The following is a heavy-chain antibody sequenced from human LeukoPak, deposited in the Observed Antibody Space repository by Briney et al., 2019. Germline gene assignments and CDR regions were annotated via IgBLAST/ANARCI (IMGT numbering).Heavy chain of an antibody. V-gene: IGHV4-59*08. J-gene: IGHJ4*02. D-gene: IGHD3-9*01. CDR2: IYYNGKT. Sequence: SETLSLTCTVSGGSISNYYWSWVRQSPEKGLEWIGYIYYNGKTNYNPSLKSRVTISVDTSKNQFSLNLNSVTAADTAVYFCARHEDILTGYPLDSWGQGTPVTVSS. CDR1: GGSISNYY. CDR3: ARHEDILTGYPLDS.